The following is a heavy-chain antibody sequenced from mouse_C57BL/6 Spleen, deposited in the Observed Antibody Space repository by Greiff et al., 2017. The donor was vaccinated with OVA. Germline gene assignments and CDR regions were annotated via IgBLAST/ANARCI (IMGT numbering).Heavy chain of an antibody. V-gene: IGHV5-16*01. CDR2: INYDGSST. J-gene: IGHJ1*03. Sequence: EVKLVESEGGLVQPGSSMKLSCTASGFTFSDYYMAWVRQVPEKGLEWVANINYDGSSTYYLDSLKSRFIISRDNAKNILYLQMSSLKSEDTATYYCAREDSWYFDVWGTGTTVTVSS. CDR1: GFTFSDYY. CDR3: AREDSWYFDV.